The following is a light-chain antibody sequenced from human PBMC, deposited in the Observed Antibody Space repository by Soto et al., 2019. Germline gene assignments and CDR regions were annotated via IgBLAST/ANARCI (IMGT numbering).Light chain of an antibody. CDR2: DVS. CDR3: SSYTSSSTVA. J-gene: IGLJ2*01. Sequence: QSALTQPASVSGSPGQSITISCTGTSSDVGAYKYVSWYQQHPGKAPKLMIYDVSNRPSGVSNRFSGSKSGNTASLTISGLQAEDEADYYCSSYTSSSTVAFGGGTKVTVL. V-gene: IGLV2-14*01. CDR1: SSDVGAYKY.